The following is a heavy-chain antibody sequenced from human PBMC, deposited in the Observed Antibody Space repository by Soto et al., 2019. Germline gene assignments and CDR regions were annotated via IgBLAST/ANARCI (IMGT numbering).Heavy chain of an antibody. Sequence: ASVKVSCKASGYTFTSYGISWVRQAPGQGLEWMGWISAYNGNTNYAQKLQGRVTMTTDTSTSTAYMELRSLRSDDTAVYYCALYAGPAAMRSYYFFYGMDVWGQGTTVTVSS. V-gene: IGHV1-18*01. CDR3: ALYAGPAAMRSYYFFYGMDV. J-gene: IGHJ6*02. CDR1: GYTFTSYG. CDR2: ISAYNGNT. D-gene: IGHD2-2*01.